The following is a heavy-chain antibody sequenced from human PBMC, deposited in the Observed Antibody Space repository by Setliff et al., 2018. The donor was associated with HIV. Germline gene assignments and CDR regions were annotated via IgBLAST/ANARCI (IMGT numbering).Heavy chain of an antibody. J-gene: IGHJ4*02. V-gene: IGHV1-2*06. CDR3: ARVGGPYYDLLTGYYGAVDY. CDR2: INPNSGGT. Sequence: ASVKVSCKASGDTFTDYYFHWLRQAPGQGLEWMGRINPNSGGTNYAQKFRGRVTMTRDTSISTVYMELSSLTSDDTAVYYCARVGGPYYDLLTGYYGAVDYWGQGTLVTVSS. D-gene: IGHD3-9*01. CDR1: GDTFTDYY.